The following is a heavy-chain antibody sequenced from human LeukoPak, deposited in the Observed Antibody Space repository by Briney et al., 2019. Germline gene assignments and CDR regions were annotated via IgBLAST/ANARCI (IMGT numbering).Heavy chain of an antibody. CDR1: GGTFSSYA. J-gene: IGHJ4*02. CDR2: IIPIFGTA. CDR3: ARGYSYGHYFDY. Sequence: SVKVSCKASGGTFSSYAISWVRQAPGQGLEWMGGIIPIFGTANYAQKFQGRVTITADESTSTAYMELSWLRSDDTAVYYCARGYSYGHYFDYWGQGTLVTVSS. D-gene: IGHD5-18*01. V-gene: IGHV1-69*13.